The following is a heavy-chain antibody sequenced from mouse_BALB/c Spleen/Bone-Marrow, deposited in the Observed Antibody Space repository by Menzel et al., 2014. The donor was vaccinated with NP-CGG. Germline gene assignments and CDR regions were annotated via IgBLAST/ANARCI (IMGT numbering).Heavy chain of an antibody. Sequence: EVQLQESGGGLVQPGGFLRLSCATSGFTFTDHYMSWVRQPPGKALEWLGFIRNKANGYTTEYSASVEGRFTISRDNSQSIVYLQMNTLRAEDSATYYCARDYLYYFDYWGQGTTLTVSS. J-gene: IGHJ2*01. CDR2: IRNKANGYTT. CDR3: ARDYLYYFDY. V-gene: IGHV7-3*02. D-gene: IGHD2-1*01. CDR1: GFTFTDHY.